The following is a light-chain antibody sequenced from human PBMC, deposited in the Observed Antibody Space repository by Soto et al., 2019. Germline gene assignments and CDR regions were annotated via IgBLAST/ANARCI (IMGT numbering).Light chain of an antibody. V-gene: IGKV1-6*01. J-gene: IGKJ1*01. Sequence: AIQMTQSPSSLSASVGDRVTITCRASQGISNELGWYQQRPGEAPKLLIYAASTLQTGVPSRFSGSGSGTDFTLIISSLQPEDFATYYCLQDYNYPRTFGQGTKVEIK. CDR3: LQDYNYPRT. CDR2: AAS. CDR1: QGISNE.